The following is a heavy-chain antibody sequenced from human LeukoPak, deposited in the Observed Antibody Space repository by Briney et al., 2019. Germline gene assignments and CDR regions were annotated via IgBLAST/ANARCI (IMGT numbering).Heavy chain of an antibody. CDR2: IKQDGSEK. J-gene: IGHJ6*02. D-gene: IGHD2-2*01. CDR3: ARGLADCSSSSCLPYGVDV. CDR1: GFTFSSYW. V-gene: IGHV3-7*03. Sequence: GGSLRLSCAASGFTFSSYWMSWVRQAPGKGLEWVANIKQDGSEKYYVDSVKGRFTISRDNAKNSLYLQMNSLRGEDTAFYHCARGLADCSSSSCLPYGVDVWGQGTTVTVSS.